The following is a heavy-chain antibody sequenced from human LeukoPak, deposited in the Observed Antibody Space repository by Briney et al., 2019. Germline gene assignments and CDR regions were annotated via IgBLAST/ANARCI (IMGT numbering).Heavy chain of an antibody. D-gene: IGHD5-18*01. Sequence: GGSLRLSCAASGFTFTTYVMHWVRQAPGKGLEWVALIWHDGSNKYYGDSVKDRFTISRDNSKNTLYPQMDSLRAEDTAVYYCARDRGYTYGHPLDYWGQGTLVTVSS. J-gene: IGHJ4*02. V-gene: IGHV3-33*01. CDR2: IWHDGSNK. CDR3: ARDRGYTYGHPLDY. CDR1: GFTFTTYV.